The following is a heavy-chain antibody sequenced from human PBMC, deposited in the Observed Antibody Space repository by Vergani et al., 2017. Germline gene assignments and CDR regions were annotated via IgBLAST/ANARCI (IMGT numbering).Heavy chain of an antibody. CDR1: GGSFSGYY. Sequence: EQLQQWGAGLLKPSETLSLTCAVYGGSFSGYYWTWIRQPPGKGLEWIGEINHSGSANYNPSLKSRVTISVDTSKNQFSLKLTSVTAADTAVYYCARGGYCNITSCYPLDYWGQGTLVTVSS. CDR2: INHSGSA. J-gene: IGHJ4*02. V-gene: IGHV4-34*01. CDR3: ARGGYCNITSCYPLDY. D-gene: IGHD2-2*01.